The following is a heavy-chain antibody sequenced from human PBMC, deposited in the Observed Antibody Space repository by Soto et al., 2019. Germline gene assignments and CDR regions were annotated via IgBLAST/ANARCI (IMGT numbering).Heavy chain of an antibody. J-gene: IGHJ4*02. CDR3: ARTLILEGRMEVRGIMYYFDY. D-gene: IGHD2-15*01. Sequence: SETLSLTLTVSGGSISSGDYYWSGSRHPPVTGVDCIGYIYYSWSTYYNPSLKSRVTISVDTSKNQFSLKLSSVTAADTAVYYCARTLILEGRMEVRGIMYYFDYWGQGTLVTVSS. CDR2: IYYSWST. CDR1: GGSISSGDYY. V-gene: IGHV4-30-4*01.